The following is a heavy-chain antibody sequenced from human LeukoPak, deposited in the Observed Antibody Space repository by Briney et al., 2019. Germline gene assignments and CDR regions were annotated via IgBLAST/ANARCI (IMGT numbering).Heavy chain of an antibody. Sequence: GASVKVSCKASGYTFTSYAMHWVRQAPGQRLEWMEWINAGNGNTKYSQKFQGRVTITRDTSASTAYMELSSLRSEDTAVYYCARRRCSSTSCSSAPLDYWGQGTLVTASS. CDR1: GYTFTSYA. CDR3: ARRRCSSTSCSSAPLDY. CDR2: INAGNGNT. V-gene: IGHV1-3*01. J-gene: IGHJ4*02. D-gene: IGHD2-2*01.